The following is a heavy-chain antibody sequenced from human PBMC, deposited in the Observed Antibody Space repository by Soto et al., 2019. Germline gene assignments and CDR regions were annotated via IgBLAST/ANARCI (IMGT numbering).Heavy chain of an antibody. CDR1: GGTFSTYS. D-gene: IGHD2-21*01. CDR3: TIGSWSGEVFDI. V-gene: IGHV1-69*02. J-gene: IGHJ3*02. Sequence: QVQLVQSGAEVKKPGSAVKVSCKDSGGTFSTYSMFWVRQAPGQGLEWMGRIIPMLDISNYAQKFQGRVTISADKSTGTAYMELSSLRSEDTALYYCTIGSWSGEVFDIWGQGTMVTVSS. CDR2: IIPMLDIS.